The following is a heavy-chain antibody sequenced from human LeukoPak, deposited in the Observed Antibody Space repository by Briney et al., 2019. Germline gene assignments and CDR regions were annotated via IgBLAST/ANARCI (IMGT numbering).Heavy chain of an antibody. CDR1: GGSISSSSYY. CDR3: ARRSLTGYTRLFDY. Sequence: SETLSLTCTVSGGSISSSSYYWGWIRQPPGKGLEWIGSIYYSGSTYYNPSLKSRVTISVDTSKNQFSLKLSSVTAADTAVYYCARRSLTGYTRLFDYWGQGTLVTVSS. J-gene: IGHJ4*02. CDR2: IYYSGST. V-gene: IGHV4-39*01. D-gene: IGHD3-9*01.